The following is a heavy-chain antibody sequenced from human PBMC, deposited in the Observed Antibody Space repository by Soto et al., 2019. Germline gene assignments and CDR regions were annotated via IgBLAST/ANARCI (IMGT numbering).Heavy chain of an antibody. D-gene: IGHD1-7*01. V-gene: IGHV1-18*01. CDR1: GYTFTTSG. J-gene: IGHJ6*02. Sequence: QVQLVQSGGEVKKPGASVKVSCKASGYTFTTSGVSWVRQAPGQGLEWMGWVSGYNGNTKYEEKVHDRVTITTDTSTSTAYLELRSLTTDDTAVYYCARAGELTYYYYGMDVWGQGTTVIVSS. CDR3: ARAGELTYYYYGMDV. CDR2: VSGYNGNT.